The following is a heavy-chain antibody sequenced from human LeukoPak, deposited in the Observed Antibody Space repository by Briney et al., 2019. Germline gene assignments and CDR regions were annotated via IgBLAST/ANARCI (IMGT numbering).Heavy chain of an antibody. J-gene: IGHJ3*02. CDR3: ATTSQGAFDI. D-gene: IGHD2-2*01. CDR2: ISWNSGSI. V-gene: IGHV3-9*03. Sequence: GGSLRLSCAASGFTFNSYVMSWVRQAPGKGLEWVSGISWNSGSIDYADSVKGRFTVSRDNAKNSLYLQMNSLRAEDMALYYCATTSQGAFDIWGQGTMVTVSS. CDR1: GFTFNSYV.